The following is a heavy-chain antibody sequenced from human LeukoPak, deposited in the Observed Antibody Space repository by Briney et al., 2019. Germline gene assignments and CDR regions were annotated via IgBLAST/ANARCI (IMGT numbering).Heavy chain of an antibody. D-gene: IGHD3-3*01. CDR2: ISAYNGNT. V-gene: IGHV1-18*01. Sequence: ASVKVSCKASGYTFTSYGISWVRQAPGQGLEWMGWISAYNGNTNYAQKLQGRVTMTTDTSTSTAYMELRSLRSDDTAVYYCARAHYYYDFWSESRYFDYWGQGTLVTVSS. J-gene: IGHJ4*02. CDR1: GYTFTSYG. CDR3: ARAHYYYDFWSESRYFDY.